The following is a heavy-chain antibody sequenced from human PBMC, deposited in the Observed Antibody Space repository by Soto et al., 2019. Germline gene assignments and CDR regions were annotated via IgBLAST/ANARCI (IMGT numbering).Heavy chain of an antibody. J-gene: IGHJ4*02. CDR2: VYYSGST. D-gene: IGHD1-1*01. V-gene: IGHV4-59*01. CDR1: GASISSYY. CDR3: GRDTTPSL. Sequence: SETLSLTCTVSGASISSYYWSWIRQPPGKGLEWIGYVYYSGSTNYNPSLKSRVTISVDTSKNQFSLKLSSVTAADTAMYYCGRDTTPSLWGQGTLVTVSS.